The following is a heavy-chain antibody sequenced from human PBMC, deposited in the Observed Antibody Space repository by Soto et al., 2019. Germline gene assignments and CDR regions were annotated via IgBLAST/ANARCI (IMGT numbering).Heavy chain of an antibody. CDR3: ARRSYSRRFYPSGMDV. J-gene: IGHJ6*02. V-gene: IGHV3-20*04. Sequence: ETLSLTCAVSGGSISTGGYTWSWIRQPPGKGLEWVSGINWNGGSTGYADSVKGRFTISRDNAKNSLYLQMNSLRAEDTALYYCARRSYSRRFYPSGMDVWGQGTMVTVSS. CDR1: GGSISTGGYT. D-gene: IGHD6-13*01. CDR2: INWNGGST.